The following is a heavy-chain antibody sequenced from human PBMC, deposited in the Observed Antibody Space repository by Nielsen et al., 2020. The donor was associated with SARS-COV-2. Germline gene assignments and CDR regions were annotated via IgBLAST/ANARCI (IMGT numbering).Heavy chain of an antibody. J-gene: IGHJ6*02. CDR3: ARGYDSSGYYPSYYYYYGMDV. D-gene: IGHD3-22*01. CDR1: GGSVSSGSYY. V-gene: IGHV3-11*04. CDR2: ISSSGSTI. Sequence: LSLTCTVSGGSVSSGSYYMSWIRQAPGKGLEWVSYISSSGSTIYYADSVKGRFTISRDNAKSSLYLQMNSLRAEDTAVYYCARGYDSSGYYPSYYYYYGMDVWGQGTTVTVSS.